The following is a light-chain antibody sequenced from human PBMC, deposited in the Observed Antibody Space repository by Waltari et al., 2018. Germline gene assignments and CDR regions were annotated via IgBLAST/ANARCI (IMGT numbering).Light chain of an antibody. CDR2: WAS. CDR1: QSVFYRSTNKNY. J-gene: IGKJ3*01. Sequence: DIEVTQSPDSLAVSLGERATLNCKSSQSVFYRSTNKNYLAWYQQKPGQPPKLLIYWASTRESGVPDRVSGSGSGTDFTLTINSLQAEDVAVYYCQQFFTLPSFGPGTKVDIK. CDR3: QQFFTLPS. V-gene: IGKV4-1*01.